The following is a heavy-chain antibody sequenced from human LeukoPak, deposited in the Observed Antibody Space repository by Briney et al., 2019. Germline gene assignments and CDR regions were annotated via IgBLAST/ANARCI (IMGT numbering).Heavy chain of an antibody. CDR2: ISYDGSNK. D-gene: IGHD2-15*01. V-gene: IGHV3-30*04. Sequence: PGGSLRLSCAASGFTFSSYAMHWVRQAPGKGLEWVAVISYDGSNKYYADSVKGRFTISRDNSKNTLYLQMNSPRAEDTAVYYCARTSGGSWDSWGQGTLVTVSS. J-gene: IGHJ4*02. CDR3: ARTSGGSWDS. CDR1: GFTFSSYA.